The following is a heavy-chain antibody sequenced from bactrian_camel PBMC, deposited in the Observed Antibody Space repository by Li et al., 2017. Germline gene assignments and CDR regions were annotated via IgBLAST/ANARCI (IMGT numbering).Heavy chain of an antibody. V-gene: IGHV3S55*01. CDR2: INSEGVT. CDR3: AARSVGWCPLFEHWLGKRAYTPGGYFAN. J-gene: IGHJ6*01. CDR1: GLTFDDSD. D-gene: IGHD1*01. Sequence: VQLVESGGGSVQAGGSLGLSCAVSGLTFDDSDMAWYRQPLGNACELVSTINSEGVTWYSESVKGRFTISQDSAKNILYLQMHSLKPEDTAMYYCAARSVGWCPLFEHWLGKRAYTPGGYFANWGQGTQVTVS.